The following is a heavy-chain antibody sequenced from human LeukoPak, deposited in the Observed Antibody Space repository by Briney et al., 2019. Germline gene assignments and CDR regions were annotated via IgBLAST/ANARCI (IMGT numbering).Heavy chain of an antibody. CDR3: ACITIFGANVDY. Sequence: GGSLRLSCVASGFTFSSYSMNWVRQAPGKGLEWVSSISSSSSYIYYADSVKGRFTISRDNAKNSLYLQMNSLRAEDTAVYYCACITIFGANVDYWGQGTLVTVSS. CDR1: GFTFSSYS. D-gene: IGHD3-3*01. V-gene: IGHV3-21*01. J-gene: IGHJ4*02. CDR2: ISSSSSYI.